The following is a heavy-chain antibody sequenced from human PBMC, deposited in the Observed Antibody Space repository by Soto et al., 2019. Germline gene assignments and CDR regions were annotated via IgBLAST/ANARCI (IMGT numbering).Heavy chain of an antibody. D-gene: IGHD2-2*01. V-gene: IGHV3-48*03. CDR3: AGPLSGRYCSSTSCRGDY. CDR1: GFTFSSYE. Sequence: LRLSCAASGFTFSSYEMNWVRQAPGKGLEWVSYISSSGSTIYYADSVKGRFTISRDNAKNSLYLQMNSLRAEDTAVYYCAGPLSGRYCSSTSCRGDYWGRGTLVTVSS. CDR2: ISSSGSTI. J-gene: IGHJ4*02.